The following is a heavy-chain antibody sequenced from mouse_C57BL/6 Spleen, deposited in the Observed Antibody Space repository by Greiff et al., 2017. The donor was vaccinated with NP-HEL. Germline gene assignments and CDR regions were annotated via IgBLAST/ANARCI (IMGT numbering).Heavy chain of an antibody. CDR2: ISYDGSN. Sequence: EVKLMESGPGLVKPSQSLSLPCSVTGYSITSGYYWNWIRQFPGNKLEWMGYISYDGSNNYNPSLTNRISITRDTSKNQFFLKLNSVTTEDTATYYCARGTLYYDYDGTWFAYWGQGTLVTVSA. D-gene: IGHD2-4*01. J-gene: IGHJ3*01. CDR3: ARGTLYYDYDGTWFAY. CDR1: GYSITSGYY. V-gene: IGHV3-6*01.